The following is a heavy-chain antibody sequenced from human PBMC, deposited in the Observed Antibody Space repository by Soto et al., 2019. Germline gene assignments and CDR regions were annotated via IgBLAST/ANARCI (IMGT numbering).Heavy chain of an antibody. CDR1: GFTFSSYA. D-gene: IGHD3-3*01. CDR2: ISASGGST. Sequence: GWALRLSCAPSGFTFSSYAMSWVRQAPGKGLEWVSAISASGGSTYYADSVKGRFTISRDNSKNTLYLQMNSLRAEDTAVYYCAKGRYDFWSGYYTAPFDYWGQGTLVTVSS. CDR3: AKGRYDFWSGYYTAPFDY. J-gene: IGHJ4*02. V-gene: IGHV3-23*01.